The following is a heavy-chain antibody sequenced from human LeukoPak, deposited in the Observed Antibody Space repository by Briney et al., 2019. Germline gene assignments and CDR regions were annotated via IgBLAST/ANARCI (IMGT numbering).Heavy chain of an antibody. CDR2: ISTGSDTI. CDR1: GFTFSSYS. J-gene: IGHJ2*01. V-gene: IGHV3-48*02. Sequence: GRSLRLSCAASGFTFSSYSMNWVRQAPGKGLEWVSYISTGSDTIYYTDSVKGRFIISRDNAKNSLYLQMNSLRDEDTAVYYCARDALHPRWYFDLWGRGTLLTVSS. CDR3: ARDALHPRWYFDL.